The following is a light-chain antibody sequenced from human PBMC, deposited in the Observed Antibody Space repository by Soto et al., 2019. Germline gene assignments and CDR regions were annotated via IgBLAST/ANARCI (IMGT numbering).Light chain of an antibody. CDR2: AAC. J-gene: IGKJ2*01. V-gene: IGKV1-9*01. CDR1: QAINSS. CDR3: QHLNDYRYT. Sequence: DIQLTQSPSFLSASVGDRVTITCGASQAINSSLAWYQHNPGKAPKLLIYAACTLQNGVPSSFSGSGSGTEFTLTISSLQPEDFATYYCQHLNDYRYTFGQGTKVEIK.